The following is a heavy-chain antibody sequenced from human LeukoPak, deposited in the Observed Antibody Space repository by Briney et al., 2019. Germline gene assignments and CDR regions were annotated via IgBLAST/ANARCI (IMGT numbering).Heavy chain of an antibody. J-gene: IGHJ4*02. CDR1: GYTFTGYY. Sequence: ASLKVSCKASGYTFTGYYMHWVRQAPGQGLEWMGRINPNSGGTNYAQKFQGSVTMTRDTSISTAYMELSRLRSDDTAVYYCGSVLDPITIFGVVAGGHPYWGQGTLVTVSS. V-gene: IGHV1-2*06. CDR2: INPNSGGT. CDR3: GSVLDPITIFGVVAGGHPY. D-gene: IGHD3-3*01.